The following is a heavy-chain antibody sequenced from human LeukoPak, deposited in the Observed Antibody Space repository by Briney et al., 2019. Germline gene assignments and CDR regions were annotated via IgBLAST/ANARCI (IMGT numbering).Heavy chain of an antibody. CDR3: ARDRLIYAFDI. V-gene: IGHV1-46*01. Sequence: ASVKVSCKASGYTFTSYYMHWVRQAPGQGLKWMGIINPSGGSTSYAQKFQGRVTMTRDTSTSTVYMELSSLRSEDTAVYYCARDRLIYAFDIWGQGTMVTVSS. CDR2: INPSGGST. J-gene: IGHJ3*02. CDR1: GYTFTSYY.